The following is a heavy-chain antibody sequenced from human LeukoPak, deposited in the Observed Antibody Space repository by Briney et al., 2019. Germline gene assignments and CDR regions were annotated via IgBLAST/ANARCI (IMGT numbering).Heavy chain of an antibody. CDR3: ARSLGYSSSSLLLHYFDY. Sequence: ASVKVSCKASGYTFTGYYTHWVRQAPGQGLEWMGWINPNSGGTNYAQKFQGRVTMTRDTSISTAYMELSRLRSDDTAVYYCARSLGYSSSSLLLHYFDYWGQGTLVTVSS. V-gene: IGHV1-2*02. J-gene: IGHJ4*02. D-gene: IGHD6-6*01. CDR2: INPNSGGT. CDR1: GYTFTGYY.